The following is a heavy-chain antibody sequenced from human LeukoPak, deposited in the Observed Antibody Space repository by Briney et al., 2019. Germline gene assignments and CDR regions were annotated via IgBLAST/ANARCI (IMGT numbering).Heavy chain of an antibody. V-gene: IGHV3-21*01. CDR1: GFTFSSYT. Sequence: GGSLRLSCAASGFTFSSYTMNWVRQAPGKGLEWVSSISSSSSYIYYADSVKGRFTISRDNAKNSLYLQMNSLRAEDTAVYYCARDSPLYCSSTSCKNNDAFDIWGQGTMVTVSS. J-gene: IGHJ3*02. D-gene: IGHD2-2*01. CDR2: ISSSSSYI. CDR3: ARDSPLYCSSTSCKNNDAFDI.